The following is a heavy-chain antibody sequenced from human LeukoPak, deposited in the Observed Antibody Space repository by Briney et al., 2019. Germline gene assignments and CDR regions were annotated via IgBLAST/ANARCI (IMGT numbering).Heavy chain of an antibody. CDR1: GFTFSSYS. J-gene: IGHJ3*02. V-gene: IGHV3-21*01. CDR2: ISSSSSYI. CDR3: ARAYRSGENDAFDI. D-gene: IGHD2-15*01. Sequence: GGSLRLSCAASGFTFSSYSMNWVRRAPGKGREGVSSISSSSSYIYYGDSVKGRFTIYRDNSKNSLYLQMNSLRAEDTAVYYCARAYRSGENDAFDIWGQGTMVTVSS.